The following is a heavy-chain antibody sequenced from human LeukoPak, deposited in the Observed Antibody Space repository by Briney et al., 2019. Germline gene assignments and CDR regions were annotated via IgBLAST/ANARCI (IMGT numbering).Heavy chain of an antibody. V-gene: IGHV3-9*01. CDR1: GFTVSSNY. CDR2: ISWNSGSI. Sequence: GGSLRLSCAASGFTVSSNYMSWVRQAPGKGLEWVSGISWNSGSIGYADSVKGRFTISRDNAKNSLYLQMNSLRAEDTALYYCAKDMGPIVVPAAIVYYYYYGMDVWGQGTTVTVSS. CDR3: AKDMGPIVVPAAIVYYYYYGMDV. J-gene: IGHJ6*02. D-gene: IGHD2-2*01.